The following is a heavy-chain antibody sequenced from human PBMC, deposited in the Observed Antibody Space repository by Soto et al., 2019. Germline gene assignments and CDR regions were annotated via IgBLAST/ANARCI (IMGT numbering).Heavy chain of an antibody. CDR2: IWYDGSNK. Sequence: GGSLRLSCAASGFTFSSYGMHWVRQAPGKGLEWVAVIWYDGSNKYYADSVKGRFTISRDNSKNTLYLQMNSLRAEDTAVYYCARDPWYSSSWYGYYYYGMDVWGQGTTVTVSS. CDR1: GFTFSSYG. D-gene: IGHD6-13*01. V-gene: IGHV3-33*01. J-gene: IGHJ6*02. CDR3: ARDPWYSSSWYGYYYYGMDV.